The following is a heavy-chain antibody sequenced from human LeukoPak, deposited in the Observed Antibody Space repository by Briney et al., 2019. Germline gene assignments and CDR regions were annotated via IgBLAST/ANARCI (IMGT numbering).Heavy chain of an antibody. J-gene: IGHJ4*02. Sequence: GGSLRLSCAASGFRFDDYGMSWIRQAPGKGLEWVSLIYSDDTTLYADSVKGRFTISRDISKNTLYLQMSSLRAEDTAVYYCARRAGGYSHPYDYWGQGVLVTVSS. CDR3: ARRAGGYSHPYDY. V-gene: IGHV3-53*01. CDR2: IYSDDTT. D-gene: IGHD4-23*01. CDR1: GFRFDDYG.